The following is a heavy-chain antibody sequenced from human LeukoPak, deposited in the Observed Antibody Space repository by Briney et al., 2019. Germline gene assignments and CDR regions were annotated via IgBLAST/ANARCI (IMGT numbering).Heavy chain of an antibody. CDR2: INPNSGGT. J-gene: IGHJ5*02. CDR3: VVGAIGPSPYNWFDP. V-gene: IGHV1-2*02. CDR1: GYTFPCYY. D-gene: IGHD1-26*01. Sequence: GSVQVSCHASGYTFPCYYMHWVRQAPGQGREWMGWINPNSGGTNYAQKFQGRVTMTRDTSISTAYMELSRLRSDDTAVYYCVVGAIGPSPYNWFDPWGQGTLVTVSS.